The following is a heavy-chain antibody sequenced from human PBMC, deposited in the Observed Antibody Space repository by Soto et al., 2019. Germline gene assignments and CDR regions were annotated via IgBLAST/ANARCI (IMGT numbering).Heavy chain of an antibody. CDR2: ISGSADNT. J-gene: IGHJ1*01. V-gene: IGHV3-23*01. CDR1: GFPFSSHS. CDR3: ANLAV. Sequence: VQLLESGGGLVQPGGSLRLSCAASGFPFSSHSMSWVRQAPGKGLEWVSGISGSADNTSYADSVKGRFAISRDNSKNTLFLHMNILRVEDTAVYFCANLAVWGQGTLVTVSS.